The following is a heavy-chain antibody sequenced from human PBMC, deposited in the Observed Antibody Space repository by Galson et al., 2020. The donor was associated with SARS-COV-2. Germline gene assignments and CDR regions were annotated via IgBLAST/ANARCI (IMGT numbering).Heavy chain of an antibody. CDR1: GFTFSSYG. V-gene: IGHV3-33*01. D-gene: IGHD1-26*01. CDR3: AREDGIVGATGGWDY. Sequence: GESLKISCAASGFTFSSYGMHWVRQAPGKGLEWVAVIWYDGSNKYYADSVKGRFTISRDNSKNTLYLQMNSLRAEDTAVYYCAREDGIVGATGGWDYWGQGTLVTVSS. J-gene: IGHJ4*02. CDR2: IWYDGSNK.